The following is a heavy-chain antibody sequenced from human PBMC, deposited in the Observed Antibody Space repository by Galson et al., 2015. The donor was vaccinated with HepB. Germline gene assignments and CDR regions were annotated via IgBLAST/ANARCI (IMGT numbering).Heavy chain of an antibody. J-gene: IGHJ5*02. CDR1: GGSISSGGYY. D-gene: IGHD2-2*01. CDR3: ARAPNIVVVPAATGGWFDP. CDR2: IYYSGST. V-gene: IGHV4-31*03. Sequence: TLSLTCTVSGGSISSGGYYWSWIRQHPGKGLEWIGYIYYSGSTYYNPSLKSRVTISVDTSKNQFSLKLSSVTAADTAVYYCARAPNIVVVPAATGGWFDPWGQGTLVTVSS.